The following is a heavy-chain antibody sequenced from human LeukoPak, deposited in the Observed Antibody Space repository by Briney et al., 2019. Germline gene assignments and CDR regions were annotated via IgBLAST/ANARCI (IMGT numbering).Heavy chain of an antibody. D-gene: IGHD7-27*01. CDR1: GFTFSSYG. Sequence: GGSLRLSCAASGFTFSSYGMNWVRQAPGKGLEWVSSISGTSAYIYYADSVRGRFTISRDNAKNSLYLQMNRLRAEDTAVYFCARKLTGSFDIWGQGTMVTVPS. V-gene: IGHV3-21*01. CDR2: ISGTSAYI. CDR3: ARKLTGSFDI. J-gene: IGHJ3*02.